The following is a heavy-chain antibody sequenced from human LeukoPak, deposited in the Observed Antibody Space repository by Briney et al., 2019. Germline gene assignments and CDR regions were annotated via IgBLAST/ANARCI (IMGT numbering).Heavy chain of an antibody. Sequence: GASVKVSCLVRRYALTDLASHWVRQAPGQGLQWMGGYDPEEEKVVYAQTFQDRLTMTEDTSTDTAYMELAGLTSEDTAVYYCATATDYVISSGYSSAPWGAGTLVTVSS. D-gene: IGHD3-22*01. CDR1: RYALTDLA. V-gene: IGHV1-24*01. CDR3: ATATDYVISSGYSSAP. J-gene: IGHJ4*02. CDR2: YDPEEEKV.